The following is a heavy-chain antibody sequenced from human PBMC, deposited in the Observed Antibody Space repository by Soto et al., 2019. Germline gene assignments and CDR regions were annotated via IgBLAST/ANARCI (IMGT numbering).Heavy chain of an antibody. CDR3: AREEARTMVRGVIIPKGVFDY. Sequence: PSETLSLTCAVYGGSFSCYYWSWIRQPPGKGLEWIGEINHSGSTNYNPSLKSQVTISVDTSKNQFSLKLSSVTAADTAVYYCAREEARTMVRGVIIPKGVFDYWGQGTLVTVSS. D-gene: IGHD3-10*01. J-gene: IGHJ4*02. CDR1: GGSFSCYY. CDR2: INHSGST. V-gene: IGHV4-34*01.